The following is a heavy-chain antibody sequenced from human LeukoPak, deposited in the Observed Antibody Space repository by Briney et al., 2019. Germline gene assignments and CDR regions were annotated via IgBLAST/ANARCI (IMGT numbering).Heavy chain of an antibody. Sequence: SKTLSLTCAVYGGSFSGYYWSWIRQPPGKGLEWIGEINHSGSTNYNPSLKGRVTISVDTSKNQFSLKLSSVTAADTAVYYCARGPVYGTIDYWGQGTLVTVSS. V-gene: IGHV4-34*01. D-gene: IGHD1-1*01. CDR1: GGSFSGYY. CDR2: INHSGST. J-gene: IGHJ4*02. CDR3: ARGPVYGTIDY.